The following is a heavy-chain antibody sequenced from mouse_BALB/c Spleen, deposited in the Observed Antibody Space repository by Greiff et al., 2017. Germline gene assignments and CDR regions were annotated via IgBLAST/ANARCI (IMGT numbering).Heavy chain of an antibody. Sequence: EVKLQESGGGLVKLGGSLKLSCAASGFTFSSYYMSWVRQTPEKRLELVAAINSNGGSTYYPDTVKGRFTISRDNAKNTLYLQMSSLKSEDTALYYCARQGYYGSPWFAYWGQGTLVTVSA. CDR1: GFTFSSYY. V-gene: IGHV5-6-2*01. CDR3: ARQGYYGSPWFAY. D-gene: IGHD1-1*01. J-gene: IGHJ3*01. CDR2: INSNGGST.